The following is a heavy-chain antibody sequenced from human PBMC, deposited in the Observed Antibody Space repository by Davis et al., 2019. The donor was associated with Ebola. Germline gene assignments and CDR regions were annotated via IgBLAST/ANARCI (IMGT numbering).Heavy chain of an antibody. V-gene: IGHV4-34*01. Sequence: PSETLSLTCAVYGGPFSGYYWSWIRQPPGKGLEWIGEINHIGSPNYNPSLKSRVTISVDTSKNQFSLKLYSVTAADTAVYYCARPNGGSYSSWGQGTLVTVSS. J-gene: IGHJ5*02. CDR2: INHIGSP. CDR1: GGPFSGYY. D-gene: IGHD1-26*01. CDR3: ARPNGGSYSS.